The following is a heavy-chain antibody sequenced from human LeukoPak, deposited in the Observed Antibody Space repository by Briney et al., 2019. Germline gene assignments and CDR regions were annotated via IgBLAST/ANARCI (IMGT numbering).Heavy chain of an antibody. CDR2: INNSGSN. V-gene: IGHV4-34*01. Sequence: SETLSLTCAVYGGSFSGYYWSWVRQPPGKGMEWIGEINNSGSNNYNTSLKSRVTISVDTSKNQFSLKMSCVAAADTAVYNGAGGFTRENAGVVIIQTAENWFDPWGQRTRVTVSS. D-gene: IGHD2-21*01. CDR1: GGSFSGYY. CDR3: AGGFTRENAGVVIIQTAENWFDP. J-gene: IGHJ5*02.